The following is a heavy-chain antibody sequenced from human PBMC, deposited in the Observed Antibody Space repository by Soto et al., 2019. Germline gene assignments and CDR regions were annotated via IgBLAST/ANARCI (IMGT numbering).Heavy chain of an antibody. J-gene: IGHJ6*02. CDR1: GGSVRSNNW. Sequence: GTLSLTCAVSGGSVRSNNWWFWVRQPPGKGLEWIGEIHHRESTNLNPSLKSRVTISVDRSKNEFPLKVKSVTAADTAVYYCGCRVEDLSYDYYGMVVWGPGTTLTVS. V-gene: IGHV4-4*02. CDR2: IHHREST. CDR3: GCRVEDLSYDYYGMVV. D-gene: IGHD2-15*01.